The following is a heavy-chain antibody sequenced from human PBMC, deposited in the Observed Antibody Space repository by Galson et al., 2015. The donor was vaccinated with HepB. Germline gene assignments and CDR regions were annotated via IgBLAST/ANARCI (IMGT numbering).Heavy chain of an antibody. CDR2: IIPIFGIA. CDR3: ARASGSYHLPFDY. J-gene: IGHJ4*02. V-gene: IGHV1-69*13. CDR1: GGTFSSYA. Sequence: SVKVSCKASGGTFSSYATSWVRQAPGQGLEWMGGIIPIFGIANYAQKFQGRVTITADESTSTAYMELSSLRSEDTAVYYCARASGSYHLPFDYWGQGTLVTVSS. D-gene: IGHD1-26*01.